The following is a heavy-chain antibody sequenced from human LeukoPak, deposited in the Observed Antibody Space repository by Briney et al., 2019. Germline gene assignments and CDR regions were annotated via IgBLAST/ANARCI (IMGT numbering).Heavy chain of an antibody. D-gene: IGHD6-19*01. CDR2: IKQDGSEK. J-gene: IGHJ4*02. CDR3: ARIDNSPGWLLIDY. Sequence: SLRLSCAASGFTFSSYWMSWVRQAPGKGLEGVANIKQDGSEKYYVDSVKGRFTISRDNAKNSLYLQMNSLRAEDTAVYYCARIDNSPGWLLIDYWGQGTLVTVSS. V-gene: IGHV3-7*01. CDR1: GFTFSSYW.